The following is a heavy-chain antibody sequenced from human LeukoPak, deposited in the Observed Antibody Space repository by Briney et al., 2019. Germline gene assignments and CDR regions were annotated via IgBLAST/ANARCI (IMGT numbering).Heavy chain of an antibody. CDR1: GFTFSSYG. V-gene: IGHV3-23*01. D-gene: IGHD6-13*01. J-gene: IGHJ4*02. CDR3: AKDRISTSGTVDY. CDR2: ISGSGDTT. Sequence: PGGSLRLSCAASGFTFSSYGMHWVRQAPGKGLEWVSGISGSGDTTYYADSVKGRFTISRDNSKNTLYLQMNSLRAEDTAIYYCAKDRISTSGTVDYWGQGTLVTVSS.